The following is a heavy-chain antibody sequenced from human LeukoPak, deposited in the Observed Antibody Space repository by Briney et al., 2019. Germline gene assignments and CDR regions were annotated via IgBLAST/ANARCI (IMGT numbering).Heavy chain of an antibody. CDR1: GFTFSSYG. V-gene: IGHV3-33*01. CDR2: ISYDGSNK. Sequence: GGSLRLSCAASGFTFSSYGMHWVRQAPGKGLEWVAVISYDGSNKYYADSVKGRFTISRDNSKNTLYLQMNSLRAEDTAVYYCAREVVKYYYDSSGYRFFDYWGQGTLVTVSS. CDR3: AREVVKYYYDSSGYRFFDY. J-gene: IGHJ4*02. D-gene: IGHD3-22*01.